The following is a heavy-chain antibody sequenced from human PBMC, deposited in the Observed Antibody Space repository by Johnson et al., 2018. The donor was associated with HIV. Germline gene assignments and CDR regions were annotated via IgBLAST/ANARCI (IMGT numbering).Heavy chain of an antibody. CDR2: INSDGSST. CDR1: GFTFSSYW. D-gene: IGHD5-18*01. J-gene: IGHJ3*02. Sequence: VQLVESGGGLVQSWGSLRLSCAASGFTFSSYWMHWVRQGPGKGLVWVSRINSDGSSTRYADSVKGRFTISRDNAKNTLYLQMNSLRAEDTAVYYCAIERDTDMAGDAFDIWGQGTMVTVSS. CDR3: AIERDTDMAGDAFDI. V-gene: IGHV3-74*01.